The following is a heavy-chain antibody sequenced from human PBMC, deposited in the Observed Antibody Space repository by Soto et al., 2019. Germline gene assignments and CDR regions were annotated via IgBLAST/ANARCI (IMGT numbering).Heavy chain of an antibody. D-gene: IGHD5-12*01. CDR3: XXXXXIPGYPDN. CDR2: IVPNVDTS. J-gene: IGHJ4*02. Sequence: QVQLVQSGAGVRQPASSVKVSCKTSGGTFSSYAISWVRQAPGQGLEWMGGIVPNVDTSTYAQKCQGRVTITADEYTXXXDXXXXXXXXXXXDIYYCXXXXXIPGYPDNWGQGTLVTVSS. CDR1: GGTFSSYA. V-gene: IGHV1-69*12.